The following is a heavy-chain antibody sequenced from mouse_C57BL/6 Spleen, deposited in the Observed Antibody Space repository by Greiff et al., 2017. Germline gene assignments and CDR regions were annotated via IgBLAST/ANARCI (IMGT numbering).Heavy chain of an antibody. CDR2: ISDGGSST. CDR3: ARGDCPIYDGYYDAMDY. V-gene: IGHV5-4*01. Sequence: EVQLVESGGGLVKPGGSLKLSCAASGFTFSSYAMSWVRQTPEKRLEWVATISDGGSSTYYPDNVKGRFPISRANAKNNLYLQMSHLKFEDTAMYDCARGDCPIYDGYYDAMDYWGQGTSVTVSS. D-gene: IGHD2-3*01. CDR1: GFTFSSYA. J-gene: IGHJ4*01.